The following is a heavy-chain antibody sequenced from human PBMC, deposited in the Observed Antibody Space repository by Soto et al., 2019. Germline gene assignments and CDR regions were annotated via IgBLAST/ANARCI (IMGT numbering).Heavy chain of an antibody. Sequence: ESGGGLVQPGGSLRLSCAASGFTFSDHYMDWVRQAPGKGLEWVGRTRNKANSYTTEYAASVKGRFTISRDDSKNSLYLQMNSLKTEDTAVYYCARDGSPAHYPDHWYFDLWGRGTLVTVSS. J-gene: IGHJ2*01. CDR2: TRNKANSYTT. V-gene: IGHV3-72*01. CDR3: ARDGSPAHYPDHWYFDL. D-gene: IGHD2-2*01. CDR1: GFTFSDHY.